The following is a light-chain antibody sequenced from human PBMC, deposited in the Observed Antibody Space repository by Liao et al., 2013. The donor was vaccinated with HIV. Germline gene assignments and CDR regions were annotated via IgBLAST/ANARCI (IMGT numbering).Light chain of an antibody. Sequence: SYELTQPLSVSVALGQTARITCGGNNIGSKNVHWYQQKPGQAPVLVIYRDSNRPSGIPERFSGSNSGNTATLTISGTQAMDEADYYCQAWDSSTGVVFGGGTKLTVL. J-gene: IGLJ2*01. V-gene: IGLV3-9*01. CDR3: QAWDSSTGVV. CDR1: NIGSKN. CDR2: RDS.